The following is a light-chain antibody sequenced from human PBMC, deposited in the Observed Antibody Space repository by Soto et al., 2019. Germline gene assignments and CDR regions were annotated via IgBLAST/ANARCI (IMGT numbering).Light chain of an antibody. Sequence: DIQMTQSPSTLSASVGDRVTITCRASQSISSWLAWYQQKPGKAPKLLIYKASSLESGVPSRFSGSGSGTEFTLTISSPQPDDFATYYCQQYNSYSAFTFGPGTKVDIK. CDR2: KAS. J-gene: IGKJ3*01. CDR1: QSISSW. CDR3: QQYNSYSAFT. V-gene: IGKV1-5*03.